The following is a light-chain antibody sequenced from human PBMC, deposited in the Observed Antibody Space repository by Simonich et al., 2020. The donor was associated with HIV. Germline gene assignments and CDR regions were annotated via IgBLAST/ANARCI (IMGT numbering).Light chain of an antibody. Sequence: QSALTQPPSASGSPGQSVTISCTGTSSDVGDYKYVSWYQQHPGKAPKLMIYEVSKRPSGVPARFSGSKSGNTASLAVSGLQAEDEADYYCSSYAGSNVWVFGGGTKLSVL. V-gene: IGLV2-8*01. CDR1: SSDVGDYKY. CDR3: SSYAGSNVWV. CDR2: EVS. J-gene: IGLJ3*02.